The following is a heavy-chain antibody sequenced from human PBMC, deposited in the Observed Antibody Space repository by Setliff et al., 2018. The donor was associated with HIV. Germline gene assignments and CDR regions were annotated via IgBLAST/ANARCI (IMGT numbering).Heavy chain of an antibody. V-gene: IGHV4-39*01. CDR1: GGSVISSSYY. CDR2: MYYRGTT. CDR3: ARGTSGGHSSGYYYFDY. D-gene: IGHD3-22*01. J-gene: IGHJ4*01. Sequence: PSETLSLTCTVSGGSVISSSYYWGWIRQPPGKGLEWIGTMYYRGTTYNNPSLKSRVTFSADASKNQFSLNLHSVTATDTAVYYCARGTSGGHSSGYYYFDYWGHGTLVTSPQ.